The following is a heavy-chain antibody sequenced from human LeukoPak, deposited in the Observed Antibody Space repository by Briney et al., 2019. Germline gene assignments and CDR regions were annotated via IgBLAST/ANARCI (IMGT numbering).Heavy chain of an antibody. Sequence: GGSLRLSCAASGFTFSSYGMHWVRQAPGKGLEWVSVIYSDGRTYHTDSVKGRFTISRDNPKNTVYLQMNSLRVEDTAVYYCARDTRDVDWTLGAFDIWGQGTKVTVSS. CDR3: ARDTRDVDWTLGAFDI. V-gene: IGHV3-53*01. CDR2: IYSDGRT. J-gene: IGHJ3*02. CDR1: GFTFSSYG. D-gene: IGHD3-9*01.